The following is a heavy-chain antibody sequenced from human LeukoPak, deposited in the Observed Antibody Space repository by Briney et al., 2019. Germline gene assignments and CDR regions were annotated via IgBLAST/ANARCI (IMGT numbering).Heavy chain of an antibody. V-gene: IGHV4-59*01. D-gene: IGHD6-13*01. CDR2: IYYSGST. CDR3: ARGYIGSSWYFAFDY. J-gene: IGHJ4*02. CDR1: GGSISSYY. Sequence: SETLSLTCTVSGGSISSYYWSWIRQPPGKGLEWIGYIYYSGSTNYNPSLKSRVTISVDTSKNQFSLKLSSVTAADTAVYYCARGYIGSSWYFAFDYWGQGTLVTVSS.